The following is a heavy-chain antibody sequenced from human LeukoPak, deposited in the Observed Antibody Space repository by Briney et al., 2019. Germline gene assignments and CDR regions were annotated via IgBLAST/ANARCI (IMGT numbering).Heavy chain of an antibody. CDR3: ARATSGYSLWFDI. D-gene: IGHD3-22*01. Sequence: GESLKISCMGSGYSFTSYWIGWVRQMPGKGLEWMGIIYPSDSDTRYSPSFQGQVTISADKPISTAYLQWSSLKASDTAMYYCARATSGYSLWFDIWGQGTMVTVSS. V-gene: IGHV5-51*01. J-gene: IGHJ3*02. CDR2: IYPSDSDT. CDR1: GYSFTSYW.